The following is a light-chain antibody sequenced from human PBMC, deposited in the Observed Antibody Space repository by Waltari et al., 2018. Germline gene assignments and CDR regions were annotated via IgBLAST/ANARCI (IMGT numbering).Light chain of an antibody. CDR1: QDINNY. J-gene: IGKJ2*01. V-gene: IGKV1-9*01. CDR3: QQLNSYPYT. Sequence: DIKLTQSPSFLSASVGDRVTITCRASQDINNYLAWYQQKPGKAPKLLIYSASSLQSGVTSRFSGSGSETEFSLTISSLQPEDFATYYCQQLNSYPYTFGQGTKLEIK. CDR2: SAS.